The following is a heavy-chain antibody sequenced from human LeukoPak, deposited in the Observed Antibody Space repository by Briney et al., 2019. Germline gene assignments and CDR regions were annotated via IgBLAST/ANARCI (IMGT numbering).Heavy chain of an antibody. CDR1: GFTFSSYS. Sequence: GGSLGLSCAASGFTFSSYSMNWVRQAPGKGLEWVSSISSSSSYIYYADSVKGRFTISRDNAKNSLYLQMNSLRAEDTAVYYCARDRGDQFVAPMDVWGQGTTVTVSS. V-gene: IGHV3-21*01. CDR3: ARDRGDQFVAPMDV. D-gene: IGHD2-21*02. CDR2: ISSSSSYI. J-gene: IGHJ6*02.